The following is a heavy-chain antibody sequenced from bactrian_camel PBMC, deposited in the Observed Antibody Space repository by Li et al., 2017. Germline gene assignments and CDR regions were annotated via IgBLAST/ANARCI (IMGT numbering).Heavy chain of an antibody. Sequence: QVQLVESGGGSVQTGGSLRLSCAASGLDSSDTYCMAWFRQAPGKEREGVADIDSVGSTTYASPVQGRFTISQDSAKATLSLQMEDLKPEDTAMYYCAADSLAGVVDGQPYNHWGQGTQVTVS. V-gene: IGHV3S9*01. J-gene: IGHJ4*01. D-gene: IGHD2*01. CDR1: GLDSSDTYC. CDR2: IDSVGST. CDR3: AADSLAGVVDGQPYNH.